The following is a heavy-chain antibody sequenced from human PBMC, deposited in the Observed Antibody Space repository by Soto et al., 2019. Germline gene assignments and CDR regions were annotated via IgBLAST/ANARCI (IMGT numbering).Heavy chain of an antibody. D-gene: IGHD6-13*01. CDR2: INAANGDT. V-gene: IGHV1-3*01. J-gene: IGHJ5*02. CDR3: VRRPVSATGIDCFDP. CDR1: GYTFTSYG. Sequence: ASVKVSCKASGYTFTSYGIHWVRQAPGQRLEWMGWINAANGDTKYSPKFQGRVTITRDTSASTAYMELSSLRSEDTAVYYCVRRPVSATGIDCFDPWDQGTLVTVSS.